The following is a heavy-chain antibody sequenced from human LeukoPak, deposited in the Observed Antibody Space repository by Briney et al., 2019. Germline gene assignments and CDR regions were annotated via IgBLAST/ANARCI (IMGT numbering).Heavy chain of an antibody. CDR3: AKDWNWAIDY. CDR1: GFTFRSYW. J-gene: IGHJ4*02. V-gene: IGHV3-74*01. D-gene: IGHD1-7*01. CDR2: INSEGSST. Sequence: GGSLRLSCAASGFTFRSYWIHWVRQAPGKGLVWVSRINSEGSSTSYADSVKGRFTISRDNAKNTLFLQMNNLRVEDTAVLYCAKDWNWAIDYWGQGTLVTVSS.